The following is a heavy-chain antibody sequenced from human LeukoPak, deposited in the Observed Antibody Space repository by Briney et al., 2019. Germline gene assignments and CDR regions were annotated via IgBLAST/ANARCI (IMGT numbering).Heavy chain of an antibody. CDR3: AKDLYS. CDR1: GFTFDDYA. V-gene: IGHV3-9*01. D-gene: IGHD2-21*01. CDR2: ISWNSGSI. J-gene: IGHJ4*02. Sequence: GGSLRLSCAASGFTFDDYAMHWVRQAPGKDLEWVSGISWNSGSIGYADSVKGRFTISRDNAKNSLYLQMNSLRAEDTALYYCAKDLYSWGQGTLVTVSS.